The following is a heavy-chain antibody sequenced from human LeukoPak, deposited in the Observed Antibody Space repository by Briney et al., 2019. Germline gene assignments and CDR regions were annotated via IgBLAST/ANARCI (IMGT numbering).Heavy chain of an antibody. D-gene: IGHD3-16*01. CDR3: ARSVGEVLLYY. CDR1: GGSISSYY. J-gene: IGHJ4*02. Sequence: SETLSLTCTVSGGSISSYYWSWIRQPPGKGLEWIGYIYYSGSTNYNPSLKSRVTISVDTSKNQFSLKLSSVTAADTAVYYCARSVGEVLLYYGGKETLVTVSS. CDR2: IYYSGST. V-gene: IGHV4-59*08.